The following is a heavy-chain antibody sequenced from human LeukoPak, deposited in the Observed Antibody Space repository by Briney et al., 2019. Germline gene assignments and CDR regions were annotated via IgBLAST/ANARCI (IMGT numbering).Heavy chain of an antibody. Sequence: TSETLSLTCSVSGGSVSRGSYSWGWLRQPPGKGLEWIGCIYYSRSTYYNPSLKSRVTISVDKSKNQFSLKLSSVTAADTAVYYCARKGSSHFDYWGQGTLVTVSS. CDR2: IYYSRST. CDR3: ARKGSSHFDY. D-gene: IGHD6-6*01. V-gene: IGHV4-39*07. CDR1: GGSVSRGSYS. J-gene: IGHJ4*02.